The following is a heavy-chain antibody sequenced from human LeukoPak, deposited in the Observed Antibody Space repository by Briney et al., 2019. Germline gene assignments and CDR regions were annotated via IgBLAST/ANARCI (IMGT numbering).Heavy chain of an antibody. CDR1: GFTFSSYG. CDR3: AKVGVGNNFWSGSSHFFYYMDV. D-gene: IGHD3-3*01. J-gene: IGHJ6*03. CDR2: ISYEGSKR. V-gene: IGHV3-33*06. Sequence: PGRSLRLSCAASGFTFSSYGMHWVRQAPGKGLEWVSLISYEGSKRYYAASVCGRFNISRDNSKNTLYLQINSLRAEDTAIYYCAKVGVGNNFWSGSSHFFYYMDVWGKGTTVTVSS.